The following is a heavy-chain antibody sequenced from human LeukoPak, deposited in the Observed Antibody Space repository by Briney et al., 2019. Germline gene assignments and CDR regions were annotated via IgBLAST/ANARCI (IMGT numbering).Heavy chain of an antibody. CDR3: ARGRYYGFSGDS. CDR2: IYYSGAA. CDR1: GGSIGNDGYY. D-gene: IGHD3-10*01. Sequence: SENLSLTCTVSGGSIGNDGYYWNWLRQHPGRGLEWIPFIYYSGAASYNPSLKSRVTISVDTSTNQFSLKLTSVTAADTAVYFCARGRYYGFSGDSWGQGTLVTVSS. V-gene: IGHV4-31*03. J-gene: IGHJ4*02.